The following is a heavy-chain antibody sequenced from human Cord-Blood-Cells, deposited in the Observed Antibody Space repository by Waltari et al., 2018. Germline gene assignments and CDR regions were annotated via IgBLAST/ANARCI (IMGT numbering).Heavy chain of an antibody. CDR3: ARDWAGEVYGWGQLYSYGYFDY. CDR2: ISAYNGNT. V-gene: IGHV1-18*01. D-gene: IGHD5-18*01. Sequence: QVQLVQSGAEVKKPGASVKVSCKASGYTFTSYGISWVRQAPGQGLEWMGWISAYNGNTNYAQKRQGRVTMTTDTSTSTAYMELRSLRSDDTAVYYCARDWAGEVYGWGQLYSYGYFDYWGQGTLVTVSS. CDR1: GYTFTSYG. J-gene: IGHJ4*02.